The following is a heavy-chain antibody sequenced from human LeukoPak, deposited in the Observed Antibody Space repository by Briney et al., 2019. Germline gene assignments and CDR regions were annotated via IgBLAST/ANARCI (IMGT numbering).Heavy chain of an antibody. CDR1: GGSISSSSYY. Sequence: PSETLSLTCTVSGGSISSSSYYWGWIRQPPGKGLEWIGSIYYSGSTYYNPSLKSRVTISVDTSKSQFSLKLSSVTAADTAVYYCARSSSSSWYRALWDLVYWGQGTLVTVSS. CDR2: IYYSGST. J-gene: IGHJ4*02. V-gene: IGHV4-39*07. CDR3: ARSSSSSWYRALWDLVY. D-gene: IGHD6-13*01.